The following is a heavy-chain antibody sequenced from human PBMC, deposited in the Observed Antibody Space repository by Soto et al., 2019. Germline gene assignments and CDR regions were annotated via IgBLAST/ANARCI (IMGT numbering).Heavy chain of an antibody. CDR1: GGTFSSYA. Sequence: QVQLVQSGAEVKKPGSSVKVSCKASGGTFSSYAIDWVRQAPGQGLEWMGGIIPIFVTADYAQKFHGRVTITADESTSTAYMELSSVRSEDTAVYYCARGQTGGGWGYYFDYWGQGTLVTVSS. J-gene: IGHJ4*02. CDR2: IIPIFVTA. CDR3: ARGQTGGGWGYYFDY. V-gene: IGHV1-69*12. D-gene: IGHD3-16*01.